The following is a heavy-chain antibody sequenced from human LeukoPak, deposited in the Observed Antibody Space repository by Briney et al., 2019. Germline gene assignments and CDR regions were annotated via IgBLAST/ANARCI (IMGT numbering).Heavy chain of an antibody. J-gene: IGHJ4*02. CDR2: IYGGGGT. Sequence: GGSLRLSCAASGFTFSSYAMSWVRQAPGKGLEWVSFIYGGGGTYYADSVKGRFTISRDNSKNTLFLQMNSLRTEDTAVYYCAGGYSRAWGTSFLDYWGQGTLVTVSS. CDR1: GFTFSSYA. V-gene: IGHV3-66*02. CDR3: AGGYSRAWGTSFLDY. D-gene: IGHD5-12*01.